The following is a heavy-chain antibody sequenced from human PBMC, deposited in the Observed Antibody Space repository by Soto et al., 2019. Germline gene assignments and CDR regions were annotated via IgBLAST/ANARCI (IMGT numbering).Heavy chain of an antibody. Sequence: SEMQSVRYTVAEGTSRDLGYCWSRIRQLPGKGLEWIGDIYYSGTTYHNPSLRSRLTISGDASKNQFSLKLSSVTDADTALYYCARGRGYSYGPYYLDYWGQRTLVPVS. CDR1: EGTSRDLGYC. CDR3: ARGRGYSYGPYYLDY. J-gene: IGHJ4*02. CDR2: IYYSGTT. V-gene: IGHV4-31*03. D-gene: IGHD5-18*01.